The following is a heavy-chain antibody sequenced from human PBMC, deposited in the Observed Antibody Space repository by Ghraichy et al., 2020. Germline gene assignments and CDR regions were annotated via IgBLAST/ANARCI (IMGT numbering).Heavy chain of an antibody. V-gene: IGHV4-34*01. Sequence: SQTLSLTCAVYGGSFSGYYWSWIRQPPGKGLEWIGEINHSGSTNYNPSLKSRVTISVDTSKNQFSLKLSSVTAADTAVYYCARRPRRLLLGLYYFDYWGQGTLVTVSS. CDR1: GGSFSGYY. J-gene: IGHJ4*02. CDR3: ARRPRRLLLGLYYFDY. CDR2: INHSGST. D-gene: IGHD3-3*01.